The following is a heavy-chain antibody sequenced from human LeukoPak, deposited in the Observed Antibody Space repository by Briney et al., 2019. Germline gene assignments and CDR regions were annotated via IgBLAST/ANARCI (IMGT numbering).Heavy chain of an antibody. V-gene: IGHV3-74*01. CDR1: GFTFRSYW. Sequence: GGSLRLSCAASGFTFRSYWMHWVRQVPGKGLVWVPLINSDGATSHADSVKGRFTIPRDNAENTLYLQMNSLRAEDTAVYYCARSAADAFDYWGQGTLVTVSS. CDR3: ARSAADAFDY. J-gene: IGHJ4*02. CDR2: INSDGAT.